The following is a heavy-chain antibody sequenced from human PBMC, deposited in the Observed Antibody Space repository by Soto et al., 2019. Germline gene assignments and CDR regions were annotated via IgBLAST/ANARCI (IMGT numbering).Heavy chain of an antibody. V-gene: IGHV3-66*01. J-gene: IGHJ4*02. CDR3: ARDGGGYCSGGSCYGPFDY. CDR1: GFTVSSNY. Sequence: GGSLRLSCAASGFTVSSNYMSWVRQAPGKGLEWVSVIYSGGSTYYADSVKGRFTISRDNSKNTLYLQMNSLRAEDTAVYYCARDGGGYCSGGSCYGPFDYWGQGTLVTVSS. CDR2: IYSGGST. D-gene: IGHD2-15*01.